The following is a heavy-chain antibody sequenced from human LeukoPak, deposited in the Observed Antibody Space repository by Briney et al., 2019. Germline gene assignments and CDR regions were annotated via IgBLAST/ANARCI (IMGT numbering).Heavy chain of an antibody. CDR1: GYSISSDYY. D-gene: IGHD6-19*01. CDR2: IHHSGRT. V-gene: IGHV4-38-2*02. CDR3: ARAVRVGQWLVYFDY. J-gene: IGHJ4*02. Sequence: SETLSLTCTVSGYSISSDYYWGWIRQPPGKGLEWIGSIHHSGRTFYNPSLKSRVTISVDTSKNQFSLKLTSVTAADTAVYYCARAVRVGQWLVYFDYWGQGTLVTVSS.